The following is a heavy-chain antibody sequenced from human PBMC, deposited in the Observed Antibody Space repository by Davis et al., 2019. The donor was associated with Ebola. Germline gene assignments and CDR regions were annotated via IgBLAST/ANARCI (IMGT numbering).Heavy chain of an antibody. J-gene: IGHJ4*02. D-gene: IGHD5-18*01. V-gene: IGHV3-30*18. CDR1: AFTSKTAW. CDR2: ISYDVSNK. Sequence: SLRPSCPASAFTSKTAWMNWVRQAPGKGLEWVAVISYDVSNKYYADSMKGRFTISRDNSKNTLYLEMNSLRAEDTAVYYCAKEATWIQLWYFDYWGQGTLVTVSS. CDR3: AKEATWIQLWYFDY.